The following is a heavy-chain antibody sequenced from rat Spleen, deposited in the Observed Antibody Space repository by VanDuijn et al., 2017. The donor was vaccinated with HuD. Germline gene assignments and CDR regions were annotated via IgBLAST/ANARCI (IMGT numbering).Heavy chain of an antibody. D-gene: IGHD5-1*01. J-gene: IGHJ3*01. Sequence: EVQLVESDGGLVQPGRSLNLSCAASGFTFSDYYMAWVRQAPTKGLEWVASISYDGRRTYYRDSVKGRFTISRDNVKSILYLQMDSLRSEDTATYYCASRTGNWFAYWGQGTLVTVSS. CDR2: ISYDGRRT. CDR1: GFTFSDYY. CDR3: ASRTGNWFAY. V-gene: IGHV5-29*01.